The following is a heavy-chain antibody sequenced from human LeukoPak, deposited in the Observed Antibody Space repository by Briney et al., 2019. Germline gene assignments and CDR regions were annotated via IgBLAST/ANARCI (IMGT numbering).Heavy chain of an antibody. CDR2: IYYSGST. Sequence: PSETLSLTCTVSGGSISSSSYYWGWIRQPPGKGLEWIGSIYYSGSTYYNPSLKSRVTISVDTSKNQFSLKLSSVTAADTAVYYCSFDYDILTGYVYGMDVWGQGTTVTVSS. J-gene: IGHJ6*02. CDR3: SFDYDILTGYVYGMDV. CDR1: GGSISSSSYY. V-gene: IGHV4-39*01. D-gene: IGHD3-9*01.